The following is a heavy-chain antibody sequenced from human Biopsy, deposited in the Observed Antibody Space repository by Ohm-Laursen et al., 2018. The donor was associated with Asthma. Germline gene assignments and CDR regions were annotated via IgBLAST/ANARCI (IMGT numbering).Heavy chain of an antibody. Sequence: PSVKVSCKNSGYTFNSAGITWVRQAPGQGIEWMGWISVYNGNTKVAQKLQDRVTMITDTSTSTAYMKLRSLRSDDTAVYFCARAVDYSHYYGIDVWGQGTTVTVS. D-gene: IGHD3-10*01. CDR3: ARAVDYSHYYGIDV. V-gene: IGHV1-18*01. J-gene: IGHJ6*02. CDR2: ISVYNGNT. CDR1: GYTFNSAG.